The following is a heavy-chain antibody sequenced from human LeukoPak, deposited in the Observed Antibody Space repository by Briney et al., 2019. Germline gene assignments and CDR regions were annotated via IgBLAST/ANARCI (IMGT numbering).Heavy chain of an antibody. Sequence: GGSLRLSCAASGFTFSSYAMSWVRQAPGKGLEWVSAISGSGGSTYYADSVKGRFTTSRDNSKNTLYLQMNSLRAEDTAVYYCAKAGYCSSTSCYYYYYMDVWGKGTTVTVSS. J-gene: IGHJ6*03. D-gene: IGHD2-2*01. V-gene: IGHV3-23*01. CDR2: ISGSGGST. CDR1: GFTFSSYA. CDR3: AKAGYCSSTSCYYYYYMDV.